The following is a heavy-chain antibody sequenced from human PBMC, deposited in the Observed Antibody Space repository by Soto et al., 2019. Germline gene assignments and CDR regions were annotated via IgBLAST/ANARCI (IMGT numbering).Heavy chain of an antibody. CDR2: IIPIFGTA. D-gene: IGHD3-10*01. Sequence: SVKVSCKASGGTFSSYAISWVRQAPGQGLEWMGGIIPIFGTANYAQKFQGRVTITADKSTSTAYMELSSLRSEDTAVYYCARVYYYGSGSYHPAPVYYYYGMDVWGQGTTVTVSS. CDR1: GGTFSSYA. V-gene: IGHV1-69*06. J-gene: IGHJ6*02. CDR3: ARVYYYGSGSYHPAPVYYYYGMDV.